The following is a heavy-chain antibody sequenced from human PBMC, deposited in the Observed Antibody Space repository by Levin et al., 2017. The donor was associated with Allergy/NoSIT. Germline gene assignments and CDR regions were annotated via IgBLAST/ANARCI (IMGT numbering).Heavy chain of an antibody. CDR2: IKSKTDGGTT. V-gene: IGHV3-15*01. D-gene: IGHD1/OR15-1a*01. Sequence: GGSLRLSCAASGFTFSNAWMSWVRQAPGKGLEWVGRIKSKTDGGTTDYAAPVKGRFTISRDDSKNTLYLQMNSLKTEDTAVYYCTTYDERLEQDAFDIWGQGTMVTVSS. J-gene: IGHJ3*02. CDR3: TTYDERLEQDAFDI. CDR1: GFTFSNAW.